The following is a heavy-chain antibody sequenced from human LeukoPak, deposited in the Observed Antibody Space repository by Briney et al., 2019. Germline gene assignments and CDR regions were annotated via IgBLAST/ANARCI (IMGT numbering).Heavy chain of an antibody. CDR3: ASRRYQLLWTGSNDAFDI. V-gene: IGHV3-21*01. Sequence: GGSLRLSCAASGFTFSSYSMNWVRQAPGKGLEWVSSISSSSSYIYYADSVKGRFTISRDNAKNSLYLQMNSLRAEDTAVYYCASRRYQLLWTGSNDAFDIWGQGTMVTVSS. D-gene: IGHD2-2*01. CDR1: GFTFSSYS. CDR2: ISSSSSYI. J-gene: IGHJ3*02.